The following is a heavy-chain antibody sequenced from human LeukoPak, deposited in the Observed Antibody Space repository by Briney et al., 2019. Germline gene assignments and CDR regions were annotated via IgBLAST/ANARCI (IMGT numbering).Heavy chain of an antibody. CDR1: GFTFSTYD. CDR2: IGTAYDT. V-gene: IGHV3-13*01. D-gene: IGHD3-22*01. Sequence: PGGSLRLSCAASGFTFSTYDMHWVRQATGKGLEWVSGIGTAYDTHYPDSVKGRFTISRENAKNSFYLQMNSLTVGDTAVYYRARAGQWFSDAFDIWGQGTMVTVSS. J-gene: IGHJ3*02. CDR3: ARAGQWFSDAFDI.